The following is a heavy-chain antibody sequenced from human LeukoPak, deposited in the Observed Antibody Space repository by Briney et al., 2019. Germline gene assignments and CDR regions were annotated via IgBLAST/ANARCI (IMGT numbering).Heavy chain of an antibody. CDR3: VRGVPGVYFYYYMDV. D-gene: IGHD2-8*01. CDR2: FDPEDGET. V-gene: IGHV1-24*01. CDR1: GYTLTELS. J-gene: IGHJ6*03. Sequence: GASVKVSCKVSGYTLTELSMHWVRQAPGKGLEWMGGFDPEDGETIYAQKFQGRVTMTEDTSTDTACMELSSLRPEDMAVYYCVRGVPGVYFYYYMDVWGKGTTVTVSS.